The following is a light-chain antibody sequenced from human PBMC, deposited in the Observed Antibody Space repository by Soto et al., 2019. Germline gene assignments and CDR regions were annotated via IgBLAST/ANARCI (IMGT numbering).Light chain of an antibody. CDR1: QSVSSSY. V-gene: IGKV3-20*01. CDR2: GAS. J-gene: IGKJ1*01. CDR3: QQYGSSPWT. Sequence: EIVLTQSPGTLSLSPGERATLSCRASQSVSSSYLAWYQQKPGQAPRPLIYGASSRAIGIPDRFSGSGSGTDFTLTISRLEPDDFAVCYCQQYGSSPWTFGQGTKVEIK.